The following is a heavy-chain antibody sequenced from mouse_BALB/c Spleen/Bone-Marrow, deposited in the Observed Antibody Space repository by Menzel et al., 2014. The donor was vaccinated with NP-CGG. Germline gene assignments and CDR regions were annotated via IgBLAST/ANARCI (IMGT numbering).Heavy chain of an antibody. J-gene: IGHJ2*01. CDR3: ARYGNYFDY. D-gene: IGHD2-1*01. CDR2: IYYSGTI. V-gene: IGHV3-5*02. CDR1: GISITTGNYR. Sequence: VQLQQPGPGLVKPSQTVSLTCTVTGISITTGNYRWSWIRQFPGNKLEWIGYIYYSGTITYNPSLTSRTTITRDTSKNQFFLEMNSLTAEGTATYYCARYGNYFDYWGQGTTLTVSS.